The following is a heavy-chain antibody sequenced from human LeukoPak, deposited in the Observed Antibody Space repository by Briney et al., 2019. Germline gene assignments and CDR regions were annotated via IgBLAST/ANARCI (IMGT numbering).Heavy chain of an antibody. J-gene: IGHJ6*03. Sequence: SVKVSCKASGGTFSSYAISWVRQAPGQGLEWMGRIIPIFGTANYAQKFQGRVTITTDESTSTAYMELSSLRSEDTAVYYCARVAVAGDYYYYYMDVWGKGTTVTVSS. CDR2: IIPIFGTA. CDR3: ARVAVAGDYYYYYMDV. V-gene: IGHV1-69*05. D-gene: IGHD6-19*01. CDR1: GGTFSSYA.